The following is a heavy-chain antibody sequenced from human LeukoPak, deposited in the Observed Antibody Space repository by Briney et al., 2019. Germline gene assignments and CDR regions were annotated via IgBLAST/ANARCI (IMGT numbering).Heavy chain of an antibody. J-gene: IGHJ6*03. CDR3: ARDGGSYYYYYMDV. Sequence: SETLSLTCTVSGGSISRYYWSWIRQPAGKGLEGIGRIYTSGSTNYNPSLKIRVTMSVDTSKNQFSLKLSSVTAAETAVYYCARDGGSYYYYYMDVWGKGTTVTVSS. CDR2: IYTSGST. V-gene: IGHV4-4*07. CDR1: GGSISRYY.